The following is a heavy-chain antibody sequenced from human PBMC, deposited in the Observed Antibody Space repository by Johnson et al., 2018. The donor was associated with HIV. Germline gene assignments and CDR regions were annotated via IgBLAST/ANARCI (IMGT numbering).Heavy chain of an antibody. Sequence: QVQLVESGGGVVQPGRSLRLSCAASGFTFSSYAMHWVRQAPGKGLEWVAVIWYDGSNKYYVDSVKGRFTISRDNAKNSLYLQMNSLRAEDTAVYYCAREVRRWLQFDAFDIWGQGTMVTVSS. V-gene: IGHV3-33*08. CDR1: GFTFSSYA. CDR2: IWYDGSNK. J-gene: IGHJ3*02. D-gene: IGHD5-24*01. CDR3: AREVRRWLQFDAFDI.